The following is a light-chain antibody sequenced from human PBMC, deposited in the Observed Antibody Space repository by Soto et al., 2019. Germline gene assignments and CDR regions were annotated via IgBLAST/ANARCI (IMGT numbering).Light chain of an antibody. CDR3: QQRSSWPIT. V-gene: IGKV1-5*02. J-gene: IGKJ5*01. Sequence: DIQMTQSPSTLSASVGARVTIICRASQSISSWLAWYRQQQGKAPKIRIYDASRRDTGIPARFSGSGSGADFTLTISRLEPEYFEVDDCQQRSSWPITFGQGTRLDIK. CDR2: DAS. CDR1: QSISSW.